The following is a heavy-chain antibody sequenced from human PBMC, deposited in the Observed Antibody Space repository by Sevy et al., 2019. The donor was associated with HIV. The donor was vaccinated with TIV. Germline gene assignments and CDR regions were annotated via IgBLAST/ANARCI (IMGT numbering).Heavy chain of an antibody. J-gene: IGHJ3*02. D-gene: IGHD3-10*01. CDR1: GFTFSNAW. V-gene: IGHV3-15*01. CDR2: IKSKTDGGTT. CDR3: TTDPSPRSMVRRVIIAGDAFDI. Sequence: GGSLRLSCAASGFTFSNAWMSWVRQAPGKGLEWVGRIKSKTDGGTTDYAAPVKGRFTISRDDSKNTLYLQMNSLKTEDTAVYYCTTDPSPRSMVRRVIIAGDAFDIWGQGTMVTVSS.